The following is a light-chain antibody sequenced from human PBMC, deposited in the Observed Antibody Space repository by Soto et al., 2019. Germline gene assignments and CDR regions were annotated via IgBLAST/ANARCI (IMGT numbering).Light chain of an antibody. J-gene: IGKJ1*01. CDR2: KVS. Sequence: VLTQTALSSPVTLGQSASISCRSRHGLVHSSGNTYLSWLHQRPGQPPRLLFFKVSERFAGAPDRFSASGAGTHFTLTISSVEAGDVGVYYCLQSTHFPCTFGQGTKVEV. CDR3: LQSTHFPCT. V-gene: IGKV2-24*01. CDR1: HGLVHSSGNTY.